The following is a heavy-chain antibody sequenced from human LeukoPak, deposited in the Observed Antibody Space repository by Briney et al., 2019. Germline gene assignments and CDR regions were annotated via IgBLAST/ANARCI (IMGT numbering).Heavy chain of an antibody. J-gene: IGHJ6*04. CDR2: IIPIFGTA. CDR1: GGTFSSYV. V-gene: IGHV1-69*05. CDR3: AIQNPGRLLWFGEPVSTPLLDV. Sequence: ASVKVSCKASGGTFSSYVISWVRQAPGQGLEWMGGIIPIFGTANYAQKFQGRVTITTDESTSTAYMELSSLRSEDTAVYYCAIQNPGRLLWFGEPVSTPLLDVWGKGTTVTVSS. D-gene: IGHD3-10*01.